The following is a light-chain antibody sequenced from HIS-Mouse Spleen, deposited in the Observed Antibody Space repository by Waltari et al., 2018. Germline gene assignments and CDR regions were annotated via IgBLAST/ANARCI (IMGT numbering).Light chain of an antibody. CDR3: CSYAGSYTWV. Sequence: QSALTQPRSVSGSPGQSVTISCTGTSSDVGGYNYVPRYQQHPGKAPKLMIYDVRKRPSGVPDRFSGSKSGNTASLTISGLQAEDEADYYCCSYAGSYTWVFGGGTKLTVL. CDR2: DVR. CDR1: SSDVGGYNY. J-gene: IGLJ3*02. V-gene: IGLV2-11*01.